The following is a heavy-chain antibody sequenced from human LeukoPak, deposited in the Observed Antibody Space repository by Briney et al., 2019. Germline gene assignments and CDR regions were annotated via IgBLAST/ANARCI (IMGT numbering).Heavy chain of an antibody. D-gene: IGHD2-21*02. CDR1: GFTFSSYS. Sequence: GGSLTLSCAASGFTFSSYSMKWVRHAPGKGLEWVLSISSSSSYISYAHSVKGRFTISRDNAKNSLYLQMNSLRAEDTAVYYCASLVVTAGFDYWGQGTLVTVSS. CDR2: ISSSSSYI. V-gene: IGHV3-21*01. J-gene: IGHJ4*02. CDR3: ASLVVTAGFDY.